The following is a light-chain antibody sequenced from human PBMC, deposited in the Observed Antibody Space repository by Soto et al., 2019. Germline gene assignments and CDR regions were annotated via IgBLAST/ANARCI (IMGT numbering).Light chain of an antibody. J-gene: IGLJ1*01. CDR1: TSDVGGYNY. CDR3: SSYTSSVAHV. V-gene: IGLV2-11*01. Sequence: QSALTQPRSVPGSPGQSVTISCTGTTSDVGGYNYVSWYQQHPGKAPKLMIYDVTKRPSGVPDRFSGSKSGNTASLTISGLQAEDEADYYCSSYTSSVAHVFGTGTKVTVL. CDR2: DVT.